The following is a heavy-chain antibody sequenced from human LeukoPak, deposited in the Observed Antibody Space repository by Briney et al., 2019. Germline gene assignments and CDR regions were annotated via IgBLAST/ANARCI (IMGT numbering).Heavy chain of an antibody. V-gene: IGHV3-23*01. CDR3: EQDVRVGATDY. D-gene: IGHD1-26*01. CDR2: ISGSDANT. J-gene: IGHJ4*02. CDR1: GFTFSSYA. Sequence: PGGSLRLSCAASGFTFSSYAMSWVRPAPGKGLECVSAISGSDANTYYAHSVKGRFTISTDNSKNTLYLQMNSLGAEDTAVYYCEQDVRVGATDYWGQGTLVPVSS.